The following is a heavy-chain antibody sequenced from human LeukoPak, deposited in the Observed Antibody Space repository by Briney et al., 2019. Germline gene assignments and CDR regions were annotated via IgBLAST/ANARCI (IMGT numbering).Heavy chain of an antibody. D-gene: IGHD4-23*01. CDR3: ARGATVVTYDAFDI. J-gene: IGHJ3*02. V-gene: IGHV4-39*07. CDR2: IYYSGNT. Sequence: SETLSLTCTVSGGSISSRSYYWGWIRQPPGKGLEWIGSIYYSGNTYYNPSLKSRVTISVDTSQNQFSLRLNSVIAADTAVYYCARGATVVTYDAFDIWGQGTMVTVSS. CDR1: GGSISSRSYY.